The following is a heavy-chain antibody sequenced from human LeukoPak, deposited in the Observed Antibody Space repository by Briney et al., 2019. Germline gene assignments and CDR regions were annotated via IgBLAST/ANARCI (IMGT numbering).Heavy chain of an antibody. CDR1: GLTFSSYG. CDR2: VGYDGYNK. D-gene: IGHD3-9*01. CDR3: ARDLDSRFDI. J-gene: IGHJ3*02. V-gene: IGHV3-33*01. Sequence: GGSLRPSCAASGLTFSSYGMHWVRQAPGKGLEWVAVVGYDGYNKYYVDSVKGRFTISRDNSKNTLYLQMNSLRAEDTAIYYCARDLDSRFDIWGQGTMVTVSS.